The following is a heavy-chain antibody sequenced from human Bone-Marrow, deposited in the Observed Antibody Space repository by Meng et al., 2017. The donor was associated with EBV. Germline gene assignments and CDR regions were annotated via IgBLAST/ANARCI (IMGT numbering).Heavy chain of an antibody. CDR2: VSADGDTT. J-gene: IGHJ4*02. CDR1: AFPFSHYG. V-gene: IGHV3-30*18. D-gene: IGHD1-26*01. CDR3: AKEGTGSRYTFDH. Sequence: VPLVVLGGGCVQPGRSQTLSCAASAFPFSHYGLHWVRQAPGKGLEWVAVVSADGDTTYFADSVKGRFTVSRDNSNNNLYLQMNSLTTEDTALYYCAKEGTGSRYTFDHWGQGTLVTVSS.